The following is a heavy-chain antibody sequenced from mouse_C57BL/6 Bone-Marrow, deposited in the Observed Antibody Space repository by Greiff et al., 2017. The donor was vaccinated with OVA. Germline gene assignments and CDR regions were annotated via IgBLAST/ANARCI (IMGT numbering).Heavy chain of an antibody. V-gene: IGHV1-18*01. CDR1: GYTFTDYN. Sequence: EVQLQQSGPELVKPGASVKIPCKASGYTFTDYNMDWVKQSPGKSLEWIGDIYPNNGGTIYNQKFKGKATLTVDKSSSTAYMELRSLTSEDTTVYYCASRARRAMDYWGQGTSVTVSS. CDR2: IYPNNGGT. J-gene: IGHJ4*01. CDR3: ASRARRAMDY. D-gene: IGHD3-3*01.